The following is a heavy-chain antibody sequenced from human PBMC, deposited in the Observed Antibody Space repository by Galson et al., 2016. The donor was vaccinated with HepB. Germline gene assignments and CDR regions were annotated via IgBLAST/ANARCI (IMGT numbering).Heavy chain of an antibody. J-gene: IGHJ4*02. Sequence: PALVKPTQTLTLTCTFSGFSLSTSGVGVGWIRQPPGRALEWLALIFWNDDKRYSPSLKSRLTITMDTSKNHVVLTVTNMDPVGTATYYCARFGTEITPGGPFDSWGQGTLVTVSS. CDR1: GFSLSTSGVG. D-gene: IGHD4-23*01. V-gene: IGHV2-5*01. CDR2: IFWNDDK. CDR3: ARFGTEITPGGPFDS.